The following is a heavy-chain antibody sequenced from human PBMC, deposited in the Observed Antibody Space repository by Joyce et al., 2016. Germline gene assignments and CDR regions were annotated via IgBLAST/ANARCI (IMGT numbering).Heavy chain of an antibody. CDR3: AAEEYDAFWSGPPPRYYYGMDV. CDR1: GFTFTTST. Sequence: QMQLVQSGPEVKKPGTSVKVSCKASGFTFTTSTVQWVRQNRGQRPGWIGWIVVGSGKTDYTEKLQERVTITRDVSTSTVYMELNSLRSEDTAVYYCAAEEYDAFWSGPPPRYYYGMDVWGQGTTVTVSS. J-gene: IGHJ6*02. D-gene: IGHD3/OR15-3a*01. CDR2: IVVGSGKT. V-gene: IGHV1-58*01.